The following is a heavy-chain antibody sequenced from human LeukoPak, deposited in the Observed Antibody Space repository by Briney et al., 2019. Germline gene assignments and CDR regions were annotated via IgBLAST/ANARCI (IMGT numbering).Heavy chain of an antibody. CDR3: AKDATYYYYDSSAYSDY. J-gene: IGHJ4*02. CDR2: APYDGSNK. V-gene: IGHV3-30*02. D-gene: IGHD3-22*01. CDR1: GFTFSSYG. Sequence: GGSLRLSCAASGFTFSSYGMHWVRQAPGKGLEWVAFAPYDGSNKYYADSVKGRFTISRDNSKNTLYLQMNSLRPEDTAVYYCAKDATYYYYDSSAYSDYWGQGTLVTVSS.